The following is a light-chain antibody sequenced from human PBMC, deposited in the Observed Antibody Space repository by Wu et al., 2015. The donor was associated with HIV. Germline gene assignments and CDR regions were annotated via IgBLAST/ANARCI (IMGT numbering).Light chain of an antibody. Sequence: DIQMTQSPSSLYASVGDRVTITCRANEGISNSLAWYQQKPGKAPKLLVFAASRLQVGVPSRFSGSRSGTDYTLTISSLQPEDFATYYCHQYYSILRTFGQGTRVEVK. CDR1: EGISNS. CDR3: HQYYSILRT. J-gene: IGKJ1*01. V-gene: IGKV1-NL1*01. CDR2: AAS.